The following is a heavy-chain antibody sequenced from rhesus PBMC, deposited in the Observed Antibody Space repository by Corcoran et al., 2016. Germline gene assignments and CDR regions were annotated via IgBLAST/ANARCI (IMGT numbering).Heavy chain of an antibody. V-gene: IGHV4-73*01. D-gene: IGHD1-1*01. CDR3: ARGEQPHDAFDC. Sequence: QVKLQQWGEGLVKPSETLSLTCAVYGGSMSGYYYWTWIRQAPEKGLGWIGNIDGNRASSQCNPALKNRDTISEDTAKKQFSLRLNSVAAADTAVYYCARGEQPHDAFDCWGQGLRVTVTS. J-gene: IGHJ3*01. CDR1: GGSMSGYYY. CDR2: IDGNRASS.